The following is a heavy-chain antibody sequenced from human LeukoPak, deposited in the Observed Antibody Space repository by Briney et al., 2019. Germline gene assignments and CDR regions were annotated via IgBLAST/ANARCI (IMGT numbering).Heavy chain of an antibody. CDR3: TKDYCGKFCSAV. V-gene: IGHV3-23*01. Sequence: GGSLRLSCAASGFTFSAFGMNWVRQAPAKGLEWVSTITKSGDSTYYVDSVKGRFTISRDNSKNTLYLQMNSLRAEDTAKYYCTKDYCGKFCSAVWGQGTTVTVSS. CDR1: GFTFSAFG. D-gene: IGHD3-9*01. CDR2: ITKSGDST. J-gene: IGHJ6*02.